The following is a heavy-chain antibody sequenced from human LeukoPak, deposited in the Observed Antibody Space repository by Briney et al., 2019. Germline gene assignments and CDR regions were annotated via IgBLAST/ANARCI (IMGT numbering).Heavy chain of an antibody. Sequence: SETLSLTCTVSGGSISSYYWSWIRQPPGKGLEWIGDIYYSGSTNYNPSLKSRVTITADTSKNQFSLTLRSVTAADTAVYYCGRERELLPNFDSWGQGTLVTVSS. CDR1: GGSISSYY. CDR3: GRERELLPNFDS. V-gene: IGHV4-59*01. CDR2: IYYSGST. D-gene: IGHD1-26*01. J-gene: IGHJ4*02.